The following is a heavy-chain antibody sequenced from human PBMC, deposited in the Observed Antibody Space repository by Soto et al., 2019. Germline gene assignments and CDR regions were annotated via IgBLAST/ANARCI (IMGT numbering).Heavy chain of an antibody. V-gene: IGHV3-23*01. CDR2: VSGNGAVT. D-gene: IGHD2-2*01. J-gene: IGHJ4*02. Sequence: EVQLLDSGGGLAQPGGSLRLSCAASGFTFGNYAMNWVRQAPGKGLEWVSTVSGNGAVTYYADSVKGRFTISRDNSRSTLYLQMNNLRAEDKAIYFCAKVPASLKTFDYWGQGTLVTVSS. CDR1: GFTFGNYA. CDR3: AKVPASLKTFDY.